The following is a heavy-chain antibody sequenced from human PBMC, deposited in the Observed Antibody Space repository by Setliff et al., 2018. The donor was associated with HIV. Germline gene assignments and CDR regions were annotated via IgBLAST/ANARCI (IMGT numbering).Heavy chain of an antibody. Sequence: GESLKISCAVSGFNFGSYAIHWVRLAPGQGPQWVALISYDGNNQWYADSVKGRFTISRDNSKNTLHLELNNLRPEDTAVYYCARDGGGYNYGSVRYFDYWSQGTLVTVSS. CDR3: ARDGGGYNYGSVRYFDY. CDR2: ISYDGNNQ. CDR1: GFNFGSYA. J-gene: IGHJ4*02. D-gene: IGHD5-18*01. V-gene: IGHV3-30-3*01.